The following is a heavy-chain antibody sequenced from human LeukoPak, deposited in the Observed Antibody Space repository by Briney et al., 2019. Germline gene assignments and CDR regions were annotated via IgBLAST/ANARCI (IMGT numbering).Heavy chain of an antibody. V-gene: IGHV4-59*01. CDR1: GGSISSYY. CDR2: IYYSGST. J-gene: IGHJ5*02. D-gene: IGHD3-10*01. Sequence: PSETLSLTCTVSGGSISSYYWSWLRQPPGKGLEWIGYIYYSGSTNYNPSLKSRVTISVDTSKNQFSLKLSSVTAADTAVYYCARGLVRGEGFAPWGQGPLVTVSS. CDR3: ARGLVRGEGFAP.